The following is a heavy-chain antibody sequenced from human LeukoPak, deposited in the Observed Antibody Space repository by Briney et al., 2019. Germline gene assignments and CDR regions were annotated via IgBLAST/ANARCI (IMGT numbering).Heavy chain of an antibody. CDR3: AKKWGVGTTTLDYFDY. V-gene: IGHV3-23*01. CDR2: ISGSAGST. CDR1: GFTFSNYA. D-gene: IGHD1-26*01. J-gene: IGHJ4*02. Sequence: GGSLRLSCAASGFTFSNYAMSWVRQAPGKGLEWVSGISGSAGSTYYADSVKGRFTISRDNSKNTLYLQMNSLTDDDTAGYYCAKKWGVGTTTLDYFDYWGQGTLVTVSS.